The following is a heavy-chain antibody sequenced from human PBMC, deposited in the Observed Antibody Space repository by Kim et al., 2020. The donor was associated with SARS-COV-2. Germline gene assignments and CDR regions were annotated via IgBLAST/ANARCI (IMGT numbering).Heavy chain of an antibody. CDR2: VYHSGST. V-gene: IGHV4-39*01. D-gene: IGHD3-22*01. Sequence: SETLSLTCTVSGGSISSSFNYWGWIRQPPGKGLEWIGSVYHSGSTYDSPSLKSRVTVSVDTSKNEFYLKVTSVTAADTAVYFCARLPRDSSGYADSWGPGILVAVSS. CDR1: GGSISSSFNY. J-gene: IGHJ4*02. CDR3: ARLPRDSSGYADS.